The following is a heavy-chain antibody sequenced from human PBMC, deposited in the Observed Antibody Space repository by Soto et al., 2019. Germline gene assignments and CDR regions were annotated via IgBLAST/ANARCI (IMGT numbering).Heavy chain of an antibody. CDR2: IYHSGST. J-gene: IGHJ6*02. V-gene: IGHV4-39*01. Sequence: SETLSLTCTVSGGSISSSSYYWGWIRQPPGKGLEWIGSIYHSGSTHYNPSLKSRVTISVDTSKNQFSLKLSSVTAADTAVYYCARHVGSSSSSFYYGMDVWGQGTTVTVSS. D-gene: IGHD6-6*01. CDR3: ARHVGSSSSSFYYGMDV. CDR1: GGSISSSSYY.